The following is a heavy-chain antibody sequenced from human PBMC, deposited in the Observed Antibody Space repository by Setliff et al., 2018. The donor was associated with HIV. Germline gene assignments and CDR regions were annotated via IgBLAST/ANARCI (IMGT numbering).Heavy chain of an antibody. CDR1: GYTFTNYG. CDR3: ARDRWSDGVVMADY. Sequence: GASVKVSCKASGYTFTNYGINWVRQAPGQGLEWMGWISVYNGNTNFAQKLPGRVTMTTDTSTSTAYMELRSLRSDDTAVYYCARDRWSDGVVMADYWGQGTQVTVSS. D-gene: IGHD3-3*01. V-gene: IGHV1-18*01. J-gene: IGHJ4*01. CDR2: ISVYNGNT.